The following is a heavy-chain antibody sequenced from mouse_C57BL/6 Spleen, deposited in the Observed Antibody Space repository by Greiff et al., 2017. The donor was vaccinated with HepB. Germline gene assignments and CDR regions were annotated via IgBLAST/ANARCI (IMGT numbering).Heavy chain of an antibody. Sequence: EVQLQQSGTVLARPGASVKMSCKTSGYTFTSYWMHWVKQRPGQGLEWIGAIYPGNSDTSYNQKFKGKAKLTAVTSASTAYMELSSLTNEDSAVYYCTRSTTVVATNFDYWGQGTTLTVSS. J-gene: IGHJ2*01. CDR1: GYTFTSYW. V-gene: IGHV1-5*01. CDR2: IYPGNSDT. D-gene: IGHD1-1*01. CDR3: TRSTTVVATNFDY.